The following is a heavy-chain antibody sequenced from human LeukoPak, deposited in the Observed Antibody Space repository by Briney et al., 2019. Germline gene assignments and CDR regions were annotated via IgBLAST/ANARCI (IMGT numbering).Heavy chain of an antibody. Sequence: GASVKVSCKGSGYTFTDYYIHWVRQAPGQGLEWMGRINPNSGGTNYAQKFRGRATMTRDTSIASAYMELTSLTSDDTASYYCARGSCSSSSCFPDYWGQGTLVTVSS. CDR3: ARGSCSSSSCFPDY. CDR1: GYTFTDYY. D-gene: IGHD2-15*01. J-gene: IGHJ4*02. CDR2: INPNSGGT. V-gene: IGHV1-2*06.